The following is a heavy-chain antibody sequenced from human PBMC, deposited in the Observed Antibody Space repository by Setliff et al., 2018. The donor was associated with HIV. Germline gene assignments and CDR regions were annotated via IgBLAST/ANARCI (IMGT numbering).Heavy chain of an antibody. Sequence: SLTCTVSGGSISRFPYYWTWIRHHPERGLEWIGYIYYNGVTYYSSSLRSRVTISIDTSRNEFSLKLSSVTAADTATYYCARGGITTMVRGVTYPYPLYYFDSWGQGTLVTVSS. CDR1: GGSISRFPYY. CDR3: ARGGITTMVRGVTYPYPLYYFDS. J-gene: IGHJ4*02. D-gene: IGHD3-10*01. CDR2: IYYNGVT. V-gene: IGHV4-31*03.